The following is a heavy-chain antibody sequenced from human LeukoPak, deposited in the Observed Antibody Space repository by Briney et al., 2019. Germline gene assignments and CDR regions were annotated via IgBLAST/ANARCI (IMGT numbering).Heavy chain of an antibody. CDR1: GFTFSRFW. CDR3: ARDQYGFNGNDY. Sequence: PGGSLRLSCAASGFTFSRFWMSWVRQAPGKGLEWVANIKQDGSEKYYVDSVKGRFTISRDNAKNSLYLQMNSLRAEDTAVYYCARDQYGFNGNDYWGQGTLVTVSS. V-gene: IGHV3-7*03. J-gene: IGHJ4*02. CDR2: IKQDGSEK. D-gene: IGHD3-10*01.